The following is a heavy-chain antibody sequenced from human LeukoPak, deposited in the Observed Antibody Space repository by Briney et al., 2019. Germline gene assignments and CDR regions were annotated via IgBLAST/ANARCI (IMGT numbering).Heavy chain of an antibody. J-gene: IGHJ5*02. CDR3: ARERGASWFGELLYGNWFDP. CDR2: IYYSGST. CDR1: GGSISSSSYY. D-gene: IGHD3-10*01. V-gene: IGHV4-39*07. Sequence: PSETLSLTCTVSGGSISSSSYYWGWIRQPPGKGLEWIGSIYYSGSTHYNPSLKSRVTISVDTSKNQFSLKLSSVTAADTAVYYCARERGASWFGELLYGNWFDPWGQGTLVTVSS.